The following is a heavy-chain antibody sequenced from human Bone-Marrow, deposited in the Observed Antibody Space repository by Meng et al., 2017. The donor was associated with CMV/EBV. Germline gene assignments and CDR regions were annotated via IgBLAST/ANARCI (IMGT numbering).Heavy chain of an antibody. V-gene: IGHV3-33*06. CDR2: IWYDGSNK. CDR1: GFTFSSYG. J-gene: IGHJ4*02. D-gene: IGHD5-12*01. Sequence: GGSLRLSCAASGFTFSSYGMHWVRQAPGKGLEWVAVIWYDGSNKYYADSVKGRFTISRDNSKNTLHLQMNSLRAEDTAVYYCAKDYRSGYDSTHDYWGQGTLVTVSS. CDR3: AKDYRSGYDSTHDY.